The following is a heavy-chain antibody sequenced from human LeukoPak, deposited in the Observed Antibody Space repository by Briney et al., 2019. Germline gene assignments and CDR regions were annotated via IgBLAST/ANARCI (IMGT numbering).Heavy chain of an antibody. J-gene: IGHJ6*03. CDR2: ISSTSNYI. CDR1: AFTFSSYS. Sequence: NPGGSLRLSCAASAFTFSSYSMNCVRQSPGKALEWVSSISSTSNYIYYGDSVKGRFTISRDNAKNSLYVQMNSMRGEHTAVFYCARVGPTTAPYMDVWGKGTTVIVSS. CDR3: ARVGPTTAPYMDV. V-gene: IGHV3-21*01. D-gene: IGHD4-11*01.